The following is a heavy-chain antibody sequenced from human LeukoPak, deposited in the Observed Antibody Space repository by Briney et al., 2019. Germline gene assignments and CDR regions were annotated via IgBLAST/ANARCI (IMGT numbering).Heavy chain of an antibody. CDR1: GGSLSSGSYY. CDR3: ARGRTIFGVVIITSAYMDV. CDR2: IYTSGST. V-gene: IGHV4-61*02. J-gene: IGHJ6*03. D-gene: IGHD3-3*01. Sequence: SQTLSLTCPVSGGSLSSGSYYWSWIRQPAGTGLEWVGRIYTSGSTNYNPSLKSRVTISVDTSKNQFSLKLSSVTAADTAVYYCARGRTIFGVVIITSAYMDVWGKGTTVTVSS.